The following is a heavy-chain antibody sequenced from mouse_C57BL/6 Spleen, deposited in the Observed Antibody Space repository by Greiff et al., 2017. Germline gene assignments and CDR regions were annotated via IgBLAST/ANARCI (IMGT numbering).Heavy chain of an antibody. D-gene: IGHD3-2*02. CDR1: GYTFTSYW. V-gene: IGHV1-64*01. J-gene: IGHJ4*01. CDR2: IHPNSGST. CDR3: AREETGQAIRYAMED. Sequence: QVQLKQSGAELVKPGASVKLSCKASGYTFTSYWMHWVQQRPGQGLEWIGMIHPNSGSTNYNEKFKSKATLTVGKSSSTAYMQLTSLTSEDSAVYDCAREETGQAIRYAMEDGGQGASVTVSS.